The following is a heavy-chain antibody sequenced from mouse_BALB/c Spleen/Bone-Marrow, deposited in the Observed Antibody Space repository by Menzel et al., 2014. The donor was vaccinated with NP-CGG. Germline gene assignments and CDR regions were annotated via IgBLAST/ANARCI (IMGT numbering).Heavy chain of an antibody. J-gene: IGHJ4*01. CDR2: INPDSRTI. Sequence: EVKLVESGGGLVQPGGSLKLSCAASGFDFSRYWMSWVRQAPGKGLEWIGEINPDSRTINYTPSLKDKFIISRDNAKNTLYLQMSKVRSEDTALYYCARPRGNYAMDYWGQGTSVTVSS. CDR1: GFDFSRYW. V-gene: IGHV4-1*02. CDR3: ARPRGNYAMDY.